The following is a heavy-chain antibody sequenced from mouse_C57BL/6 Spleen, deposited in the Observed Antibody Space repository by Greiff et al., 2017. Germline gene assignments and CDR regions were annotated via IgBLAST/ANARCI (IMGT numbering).Heavy chain of an antibody. CDR3: ARQIYYGSYWYFDV. V-gene: IGHV1-52*01. CDR1: GYTFTSYW. J-gene: IGHJ1*03. Sequence: VQLQQPGAELVRPGSSVKLSCKASGYTFTSYWMHWVQQRPIQGLEWIGNIDPSDSETHYNQKFKDKATLTVDKSSSTAYLQLSSLTSEDSAVYYCARQIYYGSYWYFDVWGTGTTVTVSS. D-gene: IGHD2-2*01. CDR2: IDPSDSET.